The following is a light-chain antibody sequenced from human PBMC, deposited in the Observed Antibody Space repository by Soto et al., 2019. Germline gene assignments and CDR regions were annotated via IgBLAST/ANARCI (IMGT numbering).Light chain of an antibody. J-gene: IGKJ1*01. V-gene: IGKV3-20*01. Sequence: EIVLTQSPGTLSLSPGERATRSCRASQSVKSYSLAWYQRKPGQPPRLLVWGASNRATDIPYRFSGSGSGTDFTLTITNLEPEDFAVYYCQQYGSSPPTFGQGTRVEVK. CDR3: QQYGSSPPT. CDR2: GAS. CDR1: QSVKSYS.